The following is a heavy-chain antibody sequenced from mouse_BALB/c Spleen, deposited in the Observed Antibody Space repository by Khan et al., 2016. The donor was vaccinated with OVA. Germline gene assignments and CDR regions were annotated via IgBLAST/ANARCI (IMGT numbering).Heavy chain of an antibody. CDR3: ARTARIKY. Sequence: DVQLQESGPGLVKPSQSLSLTCTVTGYSITSGYGWNWIRQFPGNKLEWMGYISYSGSTNYNLSLKSRISITRDTSKNQFFLQLNSVTTEDTATYYCARTARIKYWGQGTTLTVSS. V-gene: IGHV3-2*02. CDR2: ISYSGST. D-gene: IGHD1-2*01. CDR1: GYSITSGYG. J-gene: IGHJ2*01.